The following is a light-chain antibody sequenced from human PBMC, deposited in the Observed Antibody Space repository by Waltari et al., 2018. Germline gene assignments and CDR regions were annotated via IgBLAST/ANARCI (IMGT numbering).Light chain of an antibody. CDR2: RKN. CDR1: TPNIGSNY. CDR3: AAWDDSLSGV. J-gene: IGLJ3*02. Sequence: QSVLTQPPSASGTPGQRVTISCSGSTPNIGSNYVYWYQQLPGTAPKLLIYRKNRRPSGVPDRFSGSKSGTSASLAISGLRSEDEADYYCAAWDDSLSGVFGGGTKLTVL. V-gene: IGLV1-47*01.